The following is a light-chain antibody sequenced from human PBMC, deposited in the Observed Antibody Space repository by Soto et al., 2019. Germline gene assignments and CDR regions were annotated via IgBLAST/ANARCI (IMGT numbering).Light chain of an antibody. CDR3: LTWDSSLSVAV. J-gene: IGLJ2*01. Sequence: QSVLTQPPSVSAAPGQKVTISCSGSSSNIGNNYVSWYQQLPGTAPKLLIYDNDQRPSGIPDRFSGSKSGTSATLGITGLQTGDEADYYCLTWDSSLSVAVFGGGTKLTVL. V-gene: IGLV1-51*01. CDR1: SSNIGNNY. CDR2: DND.